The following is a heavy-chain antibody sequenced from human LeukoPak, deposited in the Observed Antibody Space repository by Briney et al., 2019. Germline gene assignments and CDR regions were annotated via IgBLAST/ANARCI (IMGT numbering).Heavy chain of an antibody. Sequence: ASVKVSCKASGYTFTSYYMHWVRQAPGQGLEWMGIINPSGGSTSYAQKFKGRVTMTRDTSTSTVYMELSSLRSEDTAVYYCARAPVPYYDSSGYYLHSEYFQHWGQGTLVTVSS. J-gene: IGHJ1*01. CDR3: ARAPVPYYDSSGYYLHSEYFQH. V-gene: IGHV1-46*01. CDR2: INPSGGST. D-gene: IGHD3-22*01. CDR1: GYTFTSYY.